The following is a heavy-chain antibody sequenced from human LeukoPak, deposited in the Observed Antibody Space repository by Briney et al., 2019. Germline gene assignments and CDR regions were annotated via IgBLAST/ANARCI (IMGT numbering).Heavy chain of an antibody. D-gene: IGHD1-1*01. Sequence: GGSVRLSCAASGFTFDDYGMSWVRQAPGKGLEWVSGINWNGGSTGYADSVKGRFTISRDNAKNSVYLQMNSLRAEDTAVYYCARGVWNDEGLDSWGQGTLVTVSS. CDR1: GFTFDDYG. V-gene: IGHV3-20*04. J-gene: IGHJ4*02. CDR2: INWNGGST. CDR3: ARGVWNDEGLDS.